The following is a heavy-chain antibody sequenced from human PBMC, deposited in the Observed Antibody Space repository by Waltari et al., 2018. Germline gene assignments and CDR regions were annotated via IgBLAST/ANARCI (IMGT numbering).Heavy chain of an antibody. CDR2: IWPDDSDT. D-gene: IGHD3-10*01. CDR3: ARPRRGRDAFDV. J-gene: IGHJ3*01. V-gene: IGHV5-51*03. CDR1: GYSFISSW. Sequence: EVQLVQSGPEVKKSGESLRLSCQVSGYSFISSWIAWVRQMPGKGLEYMGIIWPDDSDTRYSPSFQGQVIISVDKSIGTAYLQLNTLKASDTAMYYCARPRRGRDAFDVWGPGTMVTVS.